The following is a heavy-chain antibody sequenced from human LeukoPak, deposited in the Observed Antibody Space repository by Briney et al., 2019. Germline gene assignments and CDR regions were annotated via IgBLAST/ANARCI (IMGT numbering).Heavy chain of an antibody. J-gene: IGHJ4*02. CDR3: GGYYGSGTYYEMDY. CDR1: GFTFSNYW. V-gene: IGHV3-15*01. CDR2: IKRKTDGETT. Sequence: PGGSLRLSCAASGFTFSNYWMTWVRQAPGKGLEWVGHIKRKTDGETTDYAAPVKGRFTISRDDSKNTLYLQMNSLKAEDTAVYYCGGYYGSGTYYEMDYWGQGTLVTVSS. D-gene: IGHD3-10*01.